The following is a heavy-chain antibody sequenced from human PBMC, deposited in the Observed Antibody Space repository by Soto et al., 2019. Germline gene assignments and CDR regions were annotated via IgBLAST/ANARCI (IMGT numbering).Heavy chain of an antibody. CDR1: GYTFTSYG. CDR2: ISAYNGNT. Sequence: ASVKVSCKASGYTFTSYGISWVRQAPGQGLEWKGWISAYNGNTNYAQKLQGRVTMTTDTSTSTAYMELRSLRSDDTAVYYCARDDHSLYYYDSSGYYPTYNWFDPWGQGTLVTVSS. CDR3: ARDDHSLYYYDSSGYYPTYNWFDP. V-gene: IGHV1-18*01. D-gene: IGHD3-22*01. J-gene: IGHJ5*02.